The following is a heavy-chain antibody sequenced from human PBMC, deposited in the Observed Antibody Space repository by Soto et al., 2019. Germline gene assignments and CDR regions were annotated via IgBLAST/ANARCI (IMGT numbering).Heavy chain of an antibody. CDR3: AKDALVPGYYDILTGPNV. CDR2: ISGSGGST. J-gene: IGHJ4*02. D-gene: IGHD3-9*01. V-gene: IGHV3-23*01. CDR1: GFTFSSYA. Sequence: GSLRLSCAASGFTFSSYAMSWVRQAPGKGLEWVSAISGSGGSTYYADSVKGRFTISRDNSKNTLYLQMNSLRAEDTAVYYCAKDALVPGYYDILTGPNVWGKGTLVTVSS.